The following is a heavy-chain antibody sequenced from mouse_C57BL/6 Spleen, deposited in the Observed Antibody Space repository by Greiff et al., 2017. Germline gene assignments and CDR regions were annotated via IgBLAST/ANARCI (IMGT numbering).Heavy chain of an antibody. J-gene: IGHJ1*03. CDR1: GYAFTNYL. CDR3: AREEITTVVAEDWYFDV. D-gene: IGHD1-1*01. CDR2: INPGSGGT. Sequence: VQLQQSGAELVRPGTSVKVSCKASGYAFTNYLIEWVKQRPGQGLEWIGVINPGSGGTNYNEKFKGKATLTADTSSSTAYMQLSSLTSEDSAVYFCAREEITTVVAEDWYFDVWGTGTTVTVSS. V-gene: IGHV1-54*01.